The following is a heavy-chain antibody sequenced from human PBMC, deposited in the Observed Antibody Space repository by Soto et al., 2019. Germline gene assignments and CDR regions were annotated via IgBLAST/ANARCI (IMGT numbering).Heavy chain of an antibody. J-gene: IGHJ6*02. CDR2: ISWDGGST. Sequence: EVQLVESGGVVVQPGGSLRLSCAASGFTFDDYTMHWVRQAPGKGLEWVSLISWDGGSTYYADSVKGRFTISRDNSKNSLYLQMNSLRTEDTALYYCAKGLFASGYDDNYYYGMDVWGQGTTVTVSS. D-gene: IGHD5-12*01. V-gene: IGHV3-43*01. CDR3: AKGLFASGYDDNYYYGMDV. CDR1: GFTFDDYT.